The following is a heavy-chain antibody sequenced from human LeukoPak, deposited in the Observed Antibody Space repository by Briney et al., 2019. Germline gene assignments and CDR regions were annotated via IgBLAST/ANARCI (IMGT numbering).Heavy chain of an antibody. J-gene: IGHJ4*02. V-gene: IGHV4-34*01. D-gene: IGHD2-2*01. CDR1: GGSFSGYY. CDR2: INHSGST. CDR3: ARGYLDCSTTSCQYYFDN. Sequence: SETLSLTCAVYGGSFSGYYWSWIRQPPGKGLEWIGEINHSGSTNYNPSLKSRVTISVDTSKNQFSLKLSSVTAADTAVYYCARGYLDCSTTSCQYYFDNWGQGTLVTVSS.